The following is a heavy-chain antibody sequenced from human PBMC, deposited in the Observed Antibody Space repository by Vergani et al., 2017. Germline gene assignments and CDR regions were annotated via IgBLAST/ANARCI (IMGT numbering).Heavy chain of an antibody. V-gene: IGHV4-59*01. CDR1: GGSISSYY. D-gene: IGHD6-13*01. CDR3: ARLAAEKAFDI. Sequence: QVQLQESGPGLVKPSETLSLTCTVSGGSISSYYWSWIRQPPGKGLEWIGYIYYSGSTNYNPSLKSRVTISVDTSKNQFTLKLSSVTAADPAVYYCARLAAEKAFDIWGQGTMVTVSS. J-gene: IGHJ3*02. CDR2: IYYSGST.